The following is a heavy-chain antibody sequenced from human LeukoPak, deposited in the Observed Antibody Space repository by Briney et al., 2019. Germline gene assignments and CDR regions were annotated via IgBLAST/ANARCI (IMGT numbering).Heavy chain of an antibody. CDR2: IYHSGST. V-gene: IGHV4-4*02. CDR3: ARDLRGMVDY. J-gene: IGHJ4*02. CDR1: GVSISNSYW. D-gene: IGHD3-16*01. Sequence: SGTLSLTCAVSGVSISNSYWWSWVRQPPGKGLEWIGEIYHSGSTNYNPSLRSRVTSSIDLSNNQFSLKLNSVTAADTAVYYCARDLRGMVDYWGQGTLVTVSS.